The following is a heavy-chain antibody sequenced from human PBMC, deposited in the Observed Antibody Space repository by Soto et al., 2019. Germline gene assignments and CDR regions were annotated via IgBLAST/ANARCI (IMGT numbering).Heavy chain of an antibody. CDR3: ARGSRLAYCGGDCSNWLDP. CDR2: IIPIFGTA. Sequence: GASVKVSCKASGGTFSSYAISWVRQAPGQGLEWMGGIIPIFGTANYAQKFQGRVTITADESTSTAYMELSSLRSEDTAVYYCARGSRLAYCGGDCSNWLDPWGQGTLVTVS. V-gene: IGHV1-69*13. D-gene: IGHD2-21*02. CDR1: GGTFSSYA. J-gene: IGHJ5*02.